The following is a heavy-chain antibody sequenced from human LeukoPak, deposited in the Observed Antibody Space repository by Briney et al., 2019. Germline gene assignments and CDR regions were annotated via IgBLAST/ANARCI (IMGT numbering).Heavy chain of an antibody. V-gene: IGHV3-23*01. CDR2: ISGSGGST. CDR3: AKDTRYCSSTSCYTFDY. CDR1: GFTFSSYA. D-gene: IGHD2-2*02. J-gene: IGHJ4*02. Sequence: QSGGSLRLXCAASGFTFSSYAMSWVRQAPGKGLEWVSAISGSGGSTYYADSVKGRFTISRDNSKNTLYLQMNSLRAEDTAVYYCAKDTRYCSSTSCYTFDYWGQGTLVTVSS.